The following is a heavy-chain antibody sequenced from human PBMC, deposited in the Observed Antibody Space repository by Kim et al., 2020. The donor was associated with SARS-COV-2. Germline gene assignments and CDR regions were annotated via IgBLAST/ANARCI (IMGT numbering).Heavy chain of an antibody. CDR2: IDPSESYT. V-gene: IGHV5-10-1*01. CDR3: ATGDTAMILIDY. CDR1: GYSFTSYW. J-gene: IGHJ4*02. D-gene: IGHD5-18*01. Sequence: GESLKISCNGSGYSFTSYWINWVRQMPGKGLEWMGRIDPSESYTNYSPSFQGHVTISADKSTSTAYLQWSSLKASDTAIYYCATGDTAMILIDYWGQGTLVTVSS.